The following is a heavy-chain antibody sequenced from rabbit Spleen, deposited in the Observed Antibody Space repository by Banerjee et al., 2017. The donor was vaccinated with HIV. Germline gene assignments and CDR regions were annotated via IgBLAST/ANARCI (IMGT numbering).Heavy chain of an antibody. CDR2: IDTSGST. V-gene: IGHV1S45*01. CDR3: AKDFNGGGNGRAYLDL. D-gene: IGHD2-1*01. J-gene: IGHJ4*01. CDR1: GFSLSNNYV. Sequence: LEESGGGLVQPEGSLTLTCTASGFSLSNNYVMCWVRQAPGKGLEWIGLIDTSGSTYSASWAKGRVTISKTSSTVDLKMTSLTAADTATYFCAKDFNGGGNGRAYLDLWGQGTLVTVS.